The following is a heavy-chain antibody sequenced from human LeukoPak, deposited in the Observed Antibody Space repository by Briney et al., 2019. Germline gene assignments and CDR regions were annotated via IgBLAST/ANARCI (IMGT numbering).Heavy chain of an antibody. CDR3: ARTLDCSTTSCSYGMDV. D-gene: IGHD2-2*01. Sequence: SETLSLTCAVSGGSMSRYYWSWIRQPPGKGLEWIGYIFYSGSTNYNPSLKSRVSISVDMSKNQFSLKLTSVTAADTAVYYCARTLDCSTTSCSYGMDVWGQGTTVTVPS. V-gene: IGHV4-59*08. CDR1: GGSMSRYY. J-gene: IGHJ6*02. CDR2: IFYSGST.